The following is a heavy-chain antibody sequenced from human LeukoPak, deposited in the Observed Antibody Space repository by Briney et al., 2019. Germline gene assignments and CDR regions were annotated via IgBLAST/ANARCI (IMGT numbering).Heavy chain of an antibody. D-gene: IGHD3-22*01. V-gene: IGHV1-69*13. CDR1: GGTFSSFA. CDR3: ASLNYYDSSGYYLQT. CDR2: IIPIFGTA. Sequence: SVKVSCKASGGTFSSFAISWVRQAPGQGLEWMGGIIPIFGTADYAQKFQGRVTITADESTSTAYMELSSLRSEDTAVYYCASLNYYDSSGYYLQTWGQGTLVTVSS. J-gene: IGHJ4*02.